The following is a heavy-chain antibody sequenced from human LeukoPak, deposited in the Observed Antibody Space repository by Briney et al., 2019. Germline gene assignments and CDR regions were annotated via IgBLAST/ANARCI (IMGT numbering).Heavy chain of an antibody. Sequence: GGSLRLSCAASGSTFSSYAIDWVRQAPGKGLEWVAVISSDGSTKYYADSVRGRFTISRDNSKNTQYLQMNSLRVEDTSVYYCARDAFGMDVWGQGTTVTVAS. V-gene: IGHV3-30*04. CDR1: GSTFSSYA. D-gene: IGHD3-16*01. J-gene: IGHJ6*02. CDR2: ISSDGSTK. CDR3: ARDAFGMDV.